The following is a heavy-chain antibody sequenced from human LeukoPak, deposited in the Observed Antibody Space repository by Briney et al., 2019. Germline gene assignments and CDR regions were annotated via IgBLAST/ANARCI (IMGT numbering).Heavy chain of an antibody. J-gene: IGHJ5*02. V-gene: IGHV1-69*05. CDR2: IITIFGTA. Sequence: SVTVSCKASGCTFSSYAISWVRQAPGQGLEWMGGIITIFGTANYAQEFQGRVTITTDKYTPTAYLELNSQRSEDTAGYYCASYEYVPRGFDPWGQRTLVTVSS. D-gene: IGHD3-16*01. CDR3: ASYEYVPRGFDP. CDR1: GCTFSSYA.